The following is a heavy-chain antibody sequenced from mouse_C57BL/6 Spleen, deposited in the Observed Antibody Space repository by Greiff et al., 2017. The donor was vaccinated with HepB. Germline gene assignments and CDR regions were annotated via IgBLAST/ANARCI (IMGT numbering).Heavy chain of an antibody. J-gene: IGHJ3*01. CDR2: IDPSDSYT. CDR3: ARIYDGYFPWFAY. V-gene: IGHV1-69*01. D-gene: IGHD2-3*01. Sequence: QVQLKQSGAELVMPGASVKLSCKASGYTFTSYWMHWVKQRPGQGLEWIGEIDPSDSYTNYNQKFKGKSTLTVDKSSSTAYMQLSSLTSEDSAVYYCARIYDGYFPWFAYWGQGTLVTVSA. CDR1: GYTFTSYW.